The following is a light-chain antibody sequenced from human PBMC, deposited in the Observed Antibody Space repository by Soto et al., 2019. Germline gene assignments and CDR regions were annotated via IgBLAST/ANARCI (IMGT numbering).Light chain of an antibody. CDR2: DAS. CDR1: QSVSRY. J-gene: IGKJ1*01. V-gene: IGKV3-11*01. Sequence: EIVLTQSPATLSLSPGERATLSCRASQSVSRYLAWYQQKPGQAPMLLIYDASNRATGIPARFSGSGSGTDFTLTISSLEPEDFAVYYCQQRSNWPWTVGQGSKVEIK. CDR3: QQRSNWPWT.